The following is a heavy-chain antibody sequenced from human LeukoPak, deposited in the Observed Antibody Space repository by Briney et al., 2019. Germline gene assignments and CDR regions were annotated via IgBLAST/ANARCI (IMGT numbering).Heavy chain of an antibody. Sequence: ASVKVSCKASGGTFSSYAISWVRQAPGQGLEWMGGIIPIFGTANYAQKFQGRVTITADESTSTAYMELSSLRSEDTAVYYCARDGNPYDSSGYTPRNYYYYMDVWGKGATVTISS. V-gene: IGHV1-69*01. CDR1: GGTFSSYA. D-gene: IGHD3-22*01. CDR3: ARDGNPYDSSGYTPRNYYYYMDV. CDR2: IIPIFGTA. J-gene: IGHJ6*03.